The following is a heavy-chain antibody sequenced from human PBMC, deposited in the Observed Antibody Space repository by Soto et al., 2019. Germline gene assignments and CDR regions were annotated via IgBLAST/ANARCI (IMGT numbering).Heavy chain of an antibody. Sequence: SETLSLTCTVSGGSISSSSYYWGWIRHPPGRGLEWIGSIYYSGSTYYNPSLKSRVTISVDTSKNQFSLKLSSVTAADTAVYYCVRQEGARYDYIWGSYRYTSNYWGQGTLVTVSS. CDR3: VRQEGARYDYIWGSYRYTSNY. CDR2: IYYSGST. D-gene: IGHD3-16*02. V-gene: IGHV4-39*01. J-gene: IGHJ4*02. CDR1: GGSISSSSYY.